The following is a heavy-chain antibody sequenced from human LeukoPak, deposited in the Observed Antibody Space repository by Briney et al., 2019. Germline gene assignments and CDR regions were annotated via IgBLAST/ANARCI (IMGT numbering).Heavy chain of an antibody. D-gene: IGHD5-18*01. V-gene: IGHV3-23*01. J-gene: IGHJ4*02. CDR3: AKDRDTAMVSYNFDS. CDR2: ISGSGGST. Sequence: GGSLRLSCAASGFTFSFYAMSWVRQAPGKGLEWVSVISGSGGSTFYADSVKGRFTISRDYSKNTLYLQMNSLRAEDTAVYYCAKDRDTAMVSYNFDSWGQGTLVTVSS. CDR1: GFTFSFYA.